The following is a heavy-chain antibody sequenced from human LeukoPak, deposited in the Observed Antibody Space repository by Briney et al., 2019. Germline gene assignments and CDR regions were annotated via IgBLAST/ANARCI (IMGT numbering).Heavy chain of an antibody. CDR2: IIYDGSNK. V-gene: IGHV3-30-3*01. J-gene: IGHJ4*02. CDR3: AKDRSWSYSQGLDY. CDR1: EFTLSTYA. D-gene: IGHD1-26*01. Sequence: PGGSLRLSCAASEFTLSTYAMHGVRQAPGKGLEWVAFIIYDGSNKYYADSVKGRFTISRDNSKNTLYLQMNSLRAEDTAVYYCAKDRSWSYSQGLDYWGQGTLVTASS.